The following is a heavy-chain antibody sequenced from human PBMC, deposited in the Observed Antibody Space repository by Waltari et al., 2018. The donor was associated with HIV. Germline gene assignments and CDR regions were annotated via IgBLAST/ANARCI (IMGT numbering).Heavy chain of an antibody. Sequence: VQLIQSGAEVKKPGASMKISCKTSGFIFTTFYLHWVRQAPGGRLEWMGRFTPQSPATISAHMFQDRLMMTGDTTSDTAYLELTNLTPGDTGIYFCARGPFVGNYANYWGQGTLVTV. CDR1: GFIFTTFY. V-gene: IGHV1-2*05. CDR2: FTPQSPAT. J-gene: IGHJ4*02. CDR3: ARGPFVGNYANY. D-gene: IGHD2-8*01.